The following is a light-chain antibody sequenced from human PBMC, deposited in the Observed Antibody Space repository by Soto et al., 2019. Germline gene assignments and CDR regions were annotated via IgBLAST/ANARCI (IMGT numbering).Light chain of an antibody. CDR1: QSVSSNY. CDR3: QQYGSSPYT. J-gene: IGKJ2*01. V-gene: IGKV3-20*01. CDR2: GAS. Sequence: EIVLTQSPGTLSLSPGEGATLSCSASQSVSSNYLAWYQQKPGQSPRLLIYGASSRATGIPDRFSGSGSGTDFTLTISRLEPEDFAVYYCQQYGSSPYTFGQGTKLAIK.